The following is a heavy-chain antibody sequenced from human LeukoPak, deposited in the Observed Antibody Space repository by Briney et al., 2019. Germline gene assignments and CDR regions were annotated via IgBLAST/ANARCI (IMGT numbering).Heavy chain of an antibody. CDR2: ISYDGSNK. CDR3: ARVRSVGGNPHAFNI. V-gene: IGHV3-30-3*01. Sequence: GGSLRLSCEASGFTFSSYAMHWVRQAPGKGLEWVAVISYDGSNKYYADSVKGRFTISRDNSKNTLYLQMNSLRVEDTALYYCARVRSVGGNPHAFNIWGQGTMVTVSS. D-gene: IGHD4-23*01. CDR1: GFTFSSYA. J-gene: IGHJ3*02.